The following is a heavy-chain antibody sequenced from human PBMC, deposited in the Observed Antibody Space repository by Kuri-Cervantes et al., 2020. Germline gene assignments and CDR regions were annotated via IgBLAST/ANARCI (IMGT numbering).Heavy chain of an antibody. CDR3: AKAYCSGGSCYHFDY. D-gene: IGHD2-15*01. V-gene: IGHV1-18*04. Sequence: ASVKVSCKASGYTFTGYYMHWVRQAPGQGLEWMGWISVYNGDTNYAQKLQGRVTMTTDTSTSTAYMELRSLRAEDTAVYYCAKAYCSGGSCYHFDYWGQGTLVTVSS. J-gene: IGHJ4*02. CDR2: ISVYNGDT. CDR1: GYTFTGYY.